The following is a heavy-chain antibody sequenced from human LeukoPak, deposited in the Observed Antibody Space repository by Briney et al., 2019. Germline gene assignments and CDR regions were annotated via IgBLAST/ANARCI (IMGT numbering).Heavy chain of an antibody. V-gene: IGHV3-7*03. CDR1: GFTFTSCW. CDR3: ANERVDIVATVGY. CDR2: IKQDGREK. Sequence: GGSLRLSCAASGFTFTSCWMSWVRQAPGKGLEWVASIKQDGREKFYADSMKGRFTISRDNAKNSLYLQMNSLRAEDTAVYYCANERVDIVATVGYWGQGTLVTVSS. D-gene: IGHD5-12*01. J-gene: IGHJ4*02.